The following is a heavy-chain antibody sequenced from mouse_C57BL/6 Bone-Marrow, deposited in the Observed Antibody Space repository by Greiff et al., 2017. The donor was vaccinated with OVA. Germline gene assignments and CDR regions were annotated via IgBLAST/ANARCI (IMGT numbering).Heavy chain of an antibody. J-gene: IGHJ2*01. D-gene: IGHD1-1*01. V-gene: IGHV5-17*01. CDR3: ARGGYITTVVATQDFDY. Sequence: EVMLVESGGGLVKPGGSLKLSCAASGFTFSDYGMHWVRQAPEKGLEWVAYISSGSSTIYYADTVKGRFTISRDNAKNTLFLQMTSLRSEDTAMYYCARGGYITTVVATQDFDYWAKAPLSQSPQ. CDR1: GFTFSDYG. CDR2: ISSGSSTI.